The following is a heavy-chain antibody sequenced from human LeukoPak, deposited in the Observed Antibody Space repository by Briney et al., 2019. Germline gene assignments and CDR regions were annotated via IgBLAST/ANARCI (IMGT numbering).Heavy chain of an antibody. J-gene: IGHJ4*02. CDR2: IKSKTDGGTT. Sequence: GGSLRLSCAASGFTFSNAWMSWVRQAPGKGLEWVGRIKSKTDGGTTDYAAPVKGRFTISRDDSKNTLYLQMNSLKTEDTAVYYCTTYSSGWYGFDYWGQGTLVTVSS. CDR1: GFTFSNAW. CDR3: TTYSSGWYGFDY. D-gene: IGHD6-19*01. V-gene: IGHV3-15*01.